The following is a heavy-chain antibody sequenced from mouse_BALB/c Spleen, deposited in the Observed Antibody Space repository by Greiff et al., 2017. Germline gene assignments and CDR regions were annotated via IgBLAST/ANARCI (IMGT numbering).Heavy chain of an antibody. CDR1: GYTFTSYY. CDR3: ARGGYSYYFDY. D-gene: IGHD2-3*01. V-gene: IGHV1S56*01. Sequence: VQLQQSGPELVKPGASVRISCKASGYTFTSYYIHWVKQRPGQGLEWIGWIYPGNVNTKYNEKFKGKATLTADKSSSTAYMQLSSLTSEDSAVYFCARGGYSYYFDYWGQGTTLTVSS. CDR2: IYPGNVNT. J-gene: IGHJ2*01.